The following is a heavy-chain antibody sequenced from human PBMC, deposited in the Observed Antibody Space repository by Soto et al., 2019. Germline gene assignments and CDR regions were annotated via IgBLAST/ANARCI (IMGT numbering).Heavy chain of an antibody. CDR2: IKQDGSGE. CDR1: GFNFGSHW. Sequence: EVQLVESGGGLVQPGGSLRLSCAASGFNFGSHWMSWVRQAPGKGLEWVASIKQDGSGEYYVDSVKGRFTISRDNAKNSLYLQMNSLRAEDTAVYYCARDPPATGTGWYYFDFWGQGTLVTVS. D-gene: IGHD6-19*01. J-gene: IGHJ4*02. CDR3: ARDPPATGTGWYYFDF. V-gene: IGHV3-7*01.